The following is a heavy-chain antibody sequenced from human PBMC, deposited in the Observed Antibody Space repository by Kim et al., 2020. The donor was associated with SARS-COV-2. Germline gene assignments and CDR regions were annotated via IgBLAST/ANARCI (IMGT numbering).Heavy chain of an antibody. Sequence: VKGRFTMSRDNAKNTLYLQMNSLRAEDTAVYYCGVHTYYYDTSGYFDAFDIWGQGTMVTVSS. V-gene: IGHV3-74*01. CDR3: GVHTYYYDTSGYFDAFDI. J-gene: IGHJ3*02. D-gene: IGHD3-22*01.